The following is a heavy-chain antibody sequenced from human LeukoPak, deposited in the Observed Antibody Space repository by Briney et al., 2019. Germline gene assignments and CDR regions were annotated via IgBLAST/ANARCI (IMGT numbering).Heavy chain of an antibody. CDR1: GLTFSNYA. CDR2: ISGSGDST. CDR3: GKDQNVAAAGYPYDY. D-gene: IGHD6-13*01. V-gene: IGHV3-23*01. Sequence: PGGSLRLSCAASGLTFSNYAMSWVRQAPGKGLEWVSAISGSGDSTYYADSVKGRFTISRDNSKNTLYLQMNSLRAEDTAVYYCGKDQNVAAAGYPYDYWGQGTLVTVSS. J-gene: IGHJ4*02.